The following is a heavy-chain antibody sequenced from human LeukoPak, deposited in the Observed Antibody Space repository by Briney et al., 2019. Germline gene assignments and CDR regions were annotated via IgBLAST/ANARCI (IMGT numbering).Heavy chain of an antibody. CDR1: GYTFTGYY. V-gene: IGHV1-2*04. D-gene: IGHD3-10*01. CDR2: INPNSGGT. Sequence: ASVKVSCKASGYTFTGYYMHWVRQAPGQGLEWMGWINPNSGGTNYARKFQGWVTMTRDTSISTAYMELSSLRSEDTAVYYCARGSLEYYFDYWGQGTLVTVSS. J-gene: IGHJ4*02. CDR3: ARGSLEYYFDY.